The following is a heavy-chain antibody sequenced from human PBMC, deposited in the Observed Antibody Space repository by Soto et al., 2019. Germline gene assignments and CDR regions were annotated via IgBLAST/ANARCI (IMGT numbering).Heavy chain of an antibody. CDR2: ISGSGGST. Sequence: GGSLRLSCAASGFTFSSYAMSWVRQAPGKGLEWVSAISGSGGSTYYADSVKGRFTISRDNSKNTLYLQMNSLRAEDTAVYYCEKEEQTGYYGSGSYVYWGQGTLVTVSS. V-gene: IGHV3-23*01. J-gene: IGHJ4*02. CDR3: EKEEQTGYYGSGSYVY. CDR1: GFTFSSYA. D-gene: IGHD3-10*01.